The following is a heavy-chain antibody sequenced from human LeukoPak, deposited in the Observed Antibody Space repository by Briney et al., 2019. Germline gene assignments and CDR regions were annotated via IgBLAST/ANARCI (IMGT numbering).Heavy chain of an antibody. CDR3: AKRPMTTVVTPYIN. Sequence: GRSLRLSCAASGFTFSSYAMHWVRQAPGKGLEWVAVISYDGSNKYYADSVKGRFTISRDNSKNTLYLQMNSLRAEDTAVYYCAKRPMTTVVTPYINWGQGTLVTVSS. J-gene: IGHJ4*02. V-gene: IGHV3-30*04. D-gene: IGHD4-23*01. CDR1: GFTFSSYA. CDR2: ISYDGSNK.